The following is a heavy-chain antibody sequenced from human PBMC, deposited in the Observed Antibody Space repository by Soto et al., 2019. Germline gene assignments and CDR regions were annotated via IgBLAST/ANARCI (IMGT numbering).Heavy chain of an antibody. D-gene: IGHD3-9*01. CDR3: ARTPDILTGYYPY. V-gene: IGHV4-59*01. J-gene: IGHJ4*02. CDR1: GGSISSYY. CDR2: IYYSGST. Sequence: QVQLQESGPGLVKPSETLSLTCTVSGGSISSYYWSWIRQPPGKGLEWIGYIYYSGSTNYNPSLKSRVTISVDTSNNQCSLKLISVTAAGTAVYYCARTPDILTGYYPYWGQGTLVTVSS.